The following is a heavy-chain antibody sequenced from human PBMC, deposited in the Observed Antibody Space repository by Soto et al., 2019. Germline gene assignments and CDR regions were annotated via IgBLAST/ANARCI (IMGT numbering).Heavy chain of an antibody. CDR2: ITSKPHGGTT. J-gene: IGHJ5*02. CDR1: GFTVSNAW. D-gene: IGHD6-19*01. CDR3: TTVPVAGYNWFDP. V-gene: IGHV3-15*01. Sequence: GGSLRLSCAASGFTVSNAWMIWVRQAPGKGLEWVGRITSKPHGGTTDYAAPVKGRFTISRDESTNTLYLQMNSLKTDDTAVYYCTTVPVAGYNWFDPCGQGTLVTVSS.